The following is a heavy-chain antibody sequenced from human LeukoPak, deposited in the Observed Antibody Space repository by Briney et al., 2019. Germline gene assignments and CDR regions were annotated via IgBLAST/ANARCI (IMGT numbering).Heavy chain of an antibody. Sequence: SETLSLTCTVSGGSMFSYYWNWIRQPPGKGLEWIGYIYSSGITNYSPSLRSRCTISVATSRNQFSLRLTSVTAADTAIYYCARRAYYDSSGYHPTSGYFDLWGRGTLVTVSS. CDR2: IYSSGIT. CDR1: GGSMFSYY. D-gene: IGHD3-22*01. CDR3: ARRAYYDSSGYHPTSGYFDL. J-gene: IGHJ2*01. V-gene: IGHV4-4*08.